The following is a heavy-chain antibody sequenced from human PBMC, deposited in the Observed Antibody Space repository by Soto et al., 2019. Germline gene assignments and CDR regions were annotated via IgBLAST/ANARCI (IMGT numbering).Heavy chain of an antibody. J-gene: IGHJ6*02. CDR2: INPSGGST. Sequence: GASVKVSCKASGYTFTSYYMHWVRQAPGQGLEWMGIINPSGGSTSYAQKFQGRVTMTRDTSTSTVYMELSSLRSEDTAVYYCARSPPFGATRGGMDVWGQGTTVTVSS. CDR1: GYTFTSYY. CDR3: ARSPPFGATRGGMDV. V-gene: IGHV1-46*01. D-gene: IGHD3-10*01.